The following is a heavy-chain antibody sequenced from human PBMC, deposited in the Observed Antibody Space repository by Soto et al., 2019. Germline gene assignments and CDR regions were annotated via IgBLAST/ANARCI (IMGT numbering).Heavy chain of an antibody. CDR3: ARGAMGARWLQPFEY. V-gene: IGHV3-30*19. J-gene: IGHJ4*02. Sequence: QVQLVESGGGVVQPGRSLRLSCAASGFTFRTYAMHWVRQAPGKGLEWVAVISYEGTNKFNADSVKGRVTISRDDSKNTLYLEMTSLRPEDTAVYYCARGAMGARWLQPFEYWGQGTLVTVSS. CDR2: ISYEGTNK. CDR1: GFTFRTYA. D-gene: IGHD5-12*01.